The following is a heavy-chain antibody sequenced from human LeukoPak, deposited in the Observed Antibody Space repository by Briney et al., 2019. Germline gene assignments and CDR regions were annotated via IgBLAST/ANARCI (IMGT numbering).Heavy chain of an antibody. D-gene: IGHD3-22*01. CDR1: GGSISSYY. V-gene: IGHV4-59*08. J-gene: IGHJ4*02. CDR3: ARQGFSYYDSSGYYYYFDY. Sequence: PETLSLTCTVSGGSISSYYWSWIRQPPGKGLEWIGYIFYSGSTNYNPSLKSRVTISVDTSKNQFSLKLSSVTAADTAVYYCARQGFSYYDSSGYYYYFDYWGQGTLVTVSS. CDR2: IFYSGST.